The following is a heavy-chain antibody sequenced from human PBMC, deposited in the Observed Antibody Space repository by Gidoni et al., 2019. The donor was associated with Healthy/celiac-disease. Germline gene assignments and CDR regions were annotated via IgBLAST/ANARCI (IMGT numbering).Heavy chain of an antibody. V-gene: IGHV3-13*04. CDR1: GFTFSSYD. CDR3: ARGGGMATIHTAFDI. Sequence: EVQLVESGGGLVQPGGSLRLSCAASGFTFSSYDMHWVRQATGKGLEWVSAIGTAGDTYYPGSVKGRFTISRENAKNSLYLQMNSRRAGDTAVYYCARGGGMATIHTAFDIWGQGTMVTVSS. CDR2: IGTAGDT. J-gene: IGHJ3*02. D-gene: IGHD5-12*01.